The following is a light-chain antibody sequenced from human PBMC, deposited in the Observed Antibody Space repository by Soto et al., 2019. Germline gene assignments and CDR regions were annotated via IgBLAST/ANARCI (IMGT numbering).Light chain of an antibody. Sequence: QPVLTQPPPASGTPGQRVTISCSGSSSNIGSNYVYWYQHLPGTAPKLLIYRNDQRPSGVPDRFSGSTSGTSASLAISGLRSEDEADYYCAAWDDSLSGVVFGGGTKLTVL. CDR3: AAWDDSLSGVV. CDR2: RND. V-gene: IGLV1-47*01. J-gene: IGLJ2*01. CDR1: SSNIGSNY.